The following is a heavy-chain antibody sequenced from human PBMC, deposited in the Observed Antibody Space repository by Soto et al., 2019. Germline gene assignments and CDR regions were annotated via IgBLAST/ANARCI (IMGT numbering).Heavy chain of an antibody. J-gene: IGHJ4*02. CDR3: ARDGAGQILSTSSRFDY. CDR1: GGPFSRFA. V-gene: IGHV1-69*01. D-gene: IGHD5-12*01. Sequence: QVQLVQSGAEVKKPGSSVKVSCKVSGGPFSRFAISWVRQAPGQGLEWMAGILPMFGTIDYAQKFQDRLTVTADESTTTAYLELRSLRPDDTAVYYCARDGAGQILSTSSRFDYWGQGTLVSVSS. CDR2: ILPMFGTI.